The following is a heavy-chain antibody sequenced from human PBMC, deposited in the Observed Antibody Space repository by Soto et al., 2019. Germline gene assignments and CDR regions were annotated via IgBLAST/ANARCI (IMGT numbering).Heavy chain of an antibody. J-gene: IGHJ6*02. D-gene: IGHD2-2*01. V-gene: IGHV3-30*19. CDR3: ARERGIVVVPAATKPAYYYYGMDV. CDR1: GFTFSSYG. Sequence: QVQLVESGGGVVQPGRSLRLSCAASGFTFSSYGMHWVRQAPGKGLEWVAVISYDGSNKYYADSVKGRFTISRDNSKNTLYLQMNSLRAEDTAVYYCARERGIVVVPAATKPAYYYYGMDVWGQGTTVTVSS. CDR2: ISYDGSNK.